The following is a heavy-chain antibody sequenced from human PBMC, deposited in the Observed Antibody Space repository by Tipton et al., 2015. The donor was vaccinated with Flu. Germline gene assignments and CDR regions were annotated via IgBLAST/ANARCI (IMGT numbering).Heavy chain of an antibody. CDR3: ARTRRSLVGYFDY. J-gene: IGHJ4*02. V-gene: IGHV3-11*06. CDR1: GFTFSDYY. CDR2: ISSSSSYT. D-gene: IGHD2-15*01. Sequence: SLRLSCAASGFTFSDYYMSWIRQAPGKGLEWVSYISSSSSYTNYADSVKGRFTISRDNAKNSLYLQMNSLRAEDTAVYYCARTRRSLVGYFDYWGQGTLVTVSS.